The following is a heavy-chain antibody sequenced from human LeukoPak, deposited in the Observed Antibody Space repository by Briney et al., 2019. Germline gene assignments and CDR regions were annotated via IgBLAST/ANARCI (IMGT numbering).Heavy chain of an antibody. J-gene: IGHJ3*02. V-gene: IGHV4-61*02. CDR1: GGSISSGSYY. CDR3: ARDGLTIFGVVSDDAFDI. CDR2: IYTSGNT. Sequence: SETLSLTCTVSGGSISSGSYYWSWIRQPAGKGLEWIGRIYTSGNTNYNPSLKSRVTISVDTSKNQFSLKLSSVTAADTAVYYCARDGLTIFGVVSDDAFDIWGQGTMVTVSS. D-gene: IGHD3-3*01.